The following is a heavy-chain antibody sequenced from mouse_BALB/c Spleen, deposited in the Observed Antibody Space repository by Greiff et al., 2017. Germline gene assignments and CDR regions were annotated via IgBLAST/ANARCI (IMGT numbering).Heavy chain of an antibody. CDR2: ISYSGST. J-gene: IGHJ2*01. CDR3: ARLYGTIDY. V-gene: IGHV3-2*02. Sequence: EVKLMESGPGLVKPSQSLSLTCTVTGYSITSDYAWNWIRQFPGNKLEWMGYISYSGSTSYNPSLKSRISITRDTSKNQFFLQLNSVTTEDTATYYCARLYGTIDYWGQGTTLTVSS. CDR1: GYSITSDYA. D-gene: IGHD2-1*01.